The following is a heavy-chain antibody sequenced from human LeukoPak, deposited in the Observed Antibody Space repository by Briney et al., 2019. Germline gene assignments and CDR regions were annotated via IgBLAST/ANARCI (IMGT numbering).Heavy chain of an antibody. CDR1: GFTFSSYS. J-gene: IGHJ4*02. CDR3: ASLGYQRDY. V-gene: IGHV3-74*01. Sequence: SGGSLRLSCTASGFTFSSYSMNWVRQAPGKGLVWVSRIASDGSSTSYADSVKDRFTISRDNAENTLYLQMNSLRAEDTAVYYCASLGYQRDYWGQGTLVTVSS. CDR2: IASDGSST. D-gene: IGHD2-15*01.